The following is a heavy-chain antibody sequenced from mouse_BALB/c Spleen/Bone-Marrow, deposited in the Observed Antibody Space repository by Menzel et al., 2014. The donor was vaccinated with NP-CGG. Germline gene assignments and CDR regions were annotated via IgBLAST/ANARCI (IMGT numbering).Heavy chain of an antibody. CDR2: INPSNGGP. V-gene: IGHV1S81*02. CDR3: TRARPGGFAY. J-gene: IGHJ3*01. Sequence: VQLQQSGAELVKPGASVKLSCKASGYTFTNYYMYWVKQRPGQGLEWIGEINPSNGGPNFNEKFKSKATLTADKSSSTAYMQLSSLTSEDSAVYYCTRARPGGFAYWGQGTLVTVSA. D-gene: IGHD4-1*01. CDR1: GYTFTNYY.